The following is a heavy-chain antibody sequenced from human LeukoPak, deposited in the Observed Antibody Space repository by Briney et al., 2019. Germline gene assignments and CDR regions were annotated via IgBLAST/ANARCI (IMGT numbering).Heavy chain of an antibody. J-gene: IGHJ4*02. CDR3: AKSGYYVYYFDY. D-gene: IGHD3-22*01. V-gene: IGHV3-23*01. CDR2: ISGSGGST. CDR1: GFTFSSYA. Sequence: GGSLRLSCAASGFTFSSYAMSWVRQAPGKGLEWVSAISGSGGSTYYADSVKDRFTISRDNSKNTLYLQMNSLRAEDTAVYYCAKSGYYVYYFDYWGQGTLVTVSS.